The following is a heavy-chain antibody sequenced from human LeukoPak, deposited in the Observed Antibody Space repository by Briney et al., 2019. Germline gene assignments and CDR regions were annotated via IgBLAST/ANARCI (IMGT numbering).Heavy chain of an antibody. J-gene: IGHJ5*02. CDR2: INHSGST. Sequence: SETLSLTCAVYGESFTGYYWSWIRQPPGKGLEWIGEINHSGSTTYNPSLKSRVTISADTSTNQFSLKMSSVTAADTAVYYCARGGIANNWFDPWGQGTLVTVSS. V-gene: IGHV4-34*01. CDR3: ARGGIANNWFDP. D-gene: IGHD6-13*01. CDR1: GESFTGYY.